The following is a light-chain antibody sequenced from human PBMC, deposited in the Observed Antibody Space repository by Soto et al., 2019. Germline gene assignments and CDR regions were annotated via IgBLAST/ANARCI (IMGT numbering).Light chain of an antibody. Sequence: DIQMTQSPSTLSVSVGDGVTITCRASQTINTWLAWYQQKPGKVPNLLIYEASRLQSGVPSRFSGSGSGTEFTLTISSLQPDDFATYYCQQYYIYPRTFGQGTKVEIK. J-gene: IGKJ1*01. CDR1: QTINTW. V-gene: IGKV1-5*03. CDR2: EAS. CDR3: QQYYIYPRT.